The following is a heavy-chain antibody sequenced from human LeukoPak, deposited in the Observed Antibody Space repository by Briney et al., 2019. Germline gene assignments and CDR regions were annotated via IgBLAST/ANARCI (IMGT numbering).Heavy chain of an antibody. V-gene: IGHV4-38-2*01. Sequence: PSETLSLTCAVYGGSFSSYYWGWIRQPPGKWLEFIGSVYHGGNTYYKASLKSRVTISLDTSKNQFSLRLSSVTAADTAVYYCARSYSGSFLYWGQGSLVTVSS. J-gene: IGHJ1*01. D-gene: IGHD1-26*01. CDR2: VYHGGNT. CDR3: ARSYSGSFLY. CDR1: GGSFSSYY.